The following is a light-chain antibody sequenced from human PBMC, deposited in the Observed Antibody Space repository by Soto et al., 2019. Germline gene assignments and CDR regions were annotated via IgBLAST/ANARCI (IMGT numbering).Light chain of an antibody. CDR3: SSYAGSSTWV. CDR1: TNY. CDR2: DVN. V-gene: IGLV2-11*01. J-gene: IGLJ3*02. Sequence: QSALTQPRSVSGSPGQSVTISCTGTTNYVSWFQQHPGKAPKLIIYDVNKRPSGVPGRFSGSKSGNTASLTVSGLQSEDEADYYCSSYAGSSTWVFGGGTKLTVL.